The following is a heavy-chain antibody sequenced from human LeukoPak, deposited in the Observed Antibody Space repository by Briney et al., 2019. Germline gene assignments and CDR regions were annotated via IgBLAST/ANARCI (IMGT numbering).Heavy chain of an antibody. CDR1: GFTFSSYG. Sequence: GGSLRLSCAASGFTFSSYGMHWVRQAPGKGLEWVAFIRYDGSNKYYADSVKGRFTISRDNSKNMLYLQMNSLRAEDTAVYYCATIDSGSYGGFDYWGQGTLVTVSS. D-gene: IGHD1-26*01. CDR2: IRYDGSNK. CDR3: ATIDSGSYGGFDY. V-gene: IGHV3-30*02. J-gene: IGHJ4*02.